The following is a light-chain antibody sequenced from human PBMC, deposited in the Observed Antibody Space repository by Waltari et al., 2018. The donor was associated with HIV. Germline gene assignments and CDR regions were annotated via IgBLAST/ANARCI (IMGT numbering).Light chain of an antibody. J-gene: IGKJ4*01. V-gene: IGKV3-15*01. CDR1: QSVSSN. CDR2: GAS. CDR3: QQYNNWPPLT. Sequence: EIVMTQSPATLSVSPGERPPLSCRASQSVSSNLAWYQQKPGQAPRLLIYGASTRATGIPARFSGSGSRTEFTLTISSLQSEDFAVYYCQQYNNWPPLTFGGGTKVEIK.